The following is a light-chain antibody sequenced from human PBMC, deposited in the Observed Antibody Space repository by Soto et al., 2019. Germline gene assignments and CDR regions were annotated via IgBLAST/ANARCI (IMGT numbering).Light chain of an antibody. CDR3: QQHNTWPPYT. V-gene: IGKV3-15*01. CDR1: QSVSSK. J-gene: IGKJ2*01. CDR2: GAS. Sequence: EIVMTQSPATLSVSPGERAALSCRASQSVSSKLAWYQQKPGQAPRLLIYGASTRATGVPARFSGSGSGTEFTLTISSLHSEIFAFYYVQQHNTWPPYTFGQGTKLEIK.